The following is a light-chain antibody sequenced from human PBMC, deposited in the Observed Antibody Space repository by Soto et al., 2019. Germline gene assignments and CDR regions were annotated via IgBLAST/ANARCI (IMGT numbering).Light chain of an antibody. CDR3: QQYGGSPLYT. V-gene: IGKV3-20*01. J-gene: IGKJ2*01. Sequence: DIVLTQSPGTLYLSPGEGATLSCRASQSVSSSHLAWYQQKPGQDPRHAIYGASRRATGIPDRFSGRGSGTDFTLTISRLEPEDFAVYYCQQYGGSPLYTFGQGTTLEIK. CDR1: QSVSSSH. CDR2: GAS.